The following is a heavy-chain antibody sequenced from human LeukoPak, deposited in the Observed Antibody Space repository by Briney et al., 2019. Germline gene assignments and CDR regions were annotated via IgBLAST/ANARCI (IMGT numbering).Heavy chain of an antibody. V-gene: IGHV3-30*02. CDR3: AKDKRYSYGIFDY. CDR1: GFTFSSYG. CDR2: IRYDGSNK. Sequence: GGSLRLSCAASGFTFSSYGMHWVRQAPGKGLEWVAFIRYDGSNKYYADSVKGRFTISRVNSKNTLYLQMNSLRAEDTAVYYCAKDKRYSYGIFDYWGQGTLVTVSS. D-gene: IGHD5-18*01. J-gene: IGHJ4*02.